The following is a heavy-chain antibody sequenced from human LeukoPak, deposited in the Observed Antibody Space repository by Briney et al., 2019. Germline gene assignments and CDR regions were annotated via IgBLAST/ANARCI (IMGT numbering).Heavy chain of an antibody. CDR1: GFTFSSYA. CDR2: ISYDGSNK. Sequence: GRSLRLSCAASGFTFSSYAMHWVRQAPGKGLEWVAVISYDGSNKYYADSVKGRFTISRDNSKNTLYLQMNSLRAEDTAVYYCARGHYWGQGTLVTVSS. J-gene: IGHJ4*02. CDR3: ARGHY. V-gene: IGHV3-30-3*01.